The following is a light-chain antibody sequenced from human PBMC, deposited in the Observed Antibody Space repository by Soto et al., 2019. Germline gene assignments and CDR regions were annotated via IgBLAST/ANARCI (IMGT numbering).Light chain of an antibody. CDR3: QQLNSYPLT. CDR1: QTISSW. J-gene: IGKJ4*01. V-gene: IGKV1-5*03. Sequence: DIQMTQSPSTLSGSVGDRVTITCRASQTISSWLAWYQQKPGKAPKLLIYKASTLKSGVPSRFSGSGSGTEFTLTISSLQAEDVATYYCQQLNSYPLTFGGGTKVDIK. CDR2: KAS.